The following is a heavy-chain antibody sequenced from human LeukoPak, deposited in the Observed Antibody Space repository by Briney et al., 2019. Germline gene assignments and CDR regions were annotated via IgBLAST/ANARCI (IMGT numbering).Heavy chain of an antibody. CDR3: ARDHSSTSLPGV. CDR1: GYTFTGYY. V-gene: IGHV1-2*02. D-gene: IGHD2-2*01. J-gene: IGHJ6*01. CDR2: INPNSGGT. Sequence: ASVKVSCKASGYTFTGYYMHWVRQPPGQGLEWMGWINPNSGGTNYAQKFQGRVTMTRDTSITTAYMELSRLSSDDRAVYYCARDHSSTSLPGVWGEGATVTVSS.